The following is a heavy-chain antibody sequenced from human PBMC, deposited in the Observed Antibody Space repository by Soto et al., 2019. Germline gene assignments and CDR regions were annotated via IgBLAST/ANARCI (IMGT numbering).Heavy chain of an antibody. CDR1: GFTFSSYS. D-gene: IGHD3-10*01. J-gene: IGHJ4*02. Sequence: EVQLVESGGGLVQPGGSLRLSCAASGFTFSSYSMNWVRQAPGKGLEWVSYISSSSSTIYYADSVKGRFTISRDNAKNALYLQMNSLRAEDTVVYYCARGALWFGELFPDYWGQGTLVTVSS. CDR2: ISSSSSTI. CDR3: ARGALWFGELFPDY. V-gene: IGHV3-48*01.